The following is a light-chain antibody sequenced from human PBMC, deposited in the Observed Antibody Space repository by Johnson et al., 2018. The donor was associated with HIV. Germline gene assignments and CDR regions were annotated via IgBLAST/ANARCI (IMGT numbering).Light chain of an antibody. CDR1: SSNIGNNY. V-gene: IGLV1-51*02. J-gene: IGLJ1*01. CDR2: ENN. CDR3: GTWDNSLSAPYV. Sequence: QAVLTQPPSVSAAPGQKVTISCSGSSSNIGNNYVSWYQQLPGTAPKLLVYENNKRPSGIPDRFSGSKSGTSATLDITGLQTGDEADYYCGTWDNSLSAPYVCGTGTKVTFL.